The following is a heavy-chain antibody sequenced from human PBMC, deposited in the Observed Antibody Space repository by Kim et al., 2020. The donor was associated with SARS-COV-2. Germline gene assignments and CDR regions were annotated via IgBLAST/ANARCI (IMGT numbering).Heavy chain of an antibody. J-gene: IGHJ4*02. V-gene: IGHV3-23*01. D-gene: IGHD5-12*01. CDR3: AKGTGSGYDYGYPGWRTPLPDDY. Sequence: GGSLRLSCAASGFTFSSYAMSWVRQAPGKGLEWVSAISGSGGSTYYADSVKGRFTISRDNSKNTLYLQMNSLRAEDTAVYYCAKGTGSGYDYGYPGWRTPLPDDYWGQGTLVTVSS. CDR2: ISGSGGST. CDR1: GFTFSSYA.